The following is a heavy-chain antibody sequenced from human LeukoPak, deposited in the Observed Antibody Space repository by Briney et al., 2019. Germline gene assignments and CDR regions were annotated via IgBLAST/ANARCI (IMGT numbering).Heavy chain of an antibody. CDR2: ISSSGST. J-gene: IGHJ4*02. CDR3: ARDKRYCSGGSCYPYFDY. CDR1: DDSISSYY. D-gene: IGHD2-15*01. V-gene: IGHV4-59*12. Sequence: SETLSLTCTVSDDSISSYYWSWIRQSPGKGLEWIGYISSSGSTNYNPSLKSRVTMSVDTSKNQFSLKLSSVTAADTAVYYCARDKRYCSGGSCYPYFDYWGQGTLVTVSS.